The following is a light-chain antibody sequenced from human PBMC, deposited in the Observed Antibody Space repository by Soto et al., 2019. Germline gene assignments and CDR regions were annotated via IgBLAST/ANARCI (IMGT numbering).Light chain of an antibody. J-gene: IGKJ4*01. Sequence: EIVLTQSPGTLSLSPGEKATLSCRASRSVSSSYLAWYQQKPGQAPRLLIYGASSRATGIPDRFSGSGSGTDFTLTISRLEPEDFAVYYCHQYDSSPLTFGVGTKVEIK. CDR3: HQYDSSPLT. CDR2: GAS. CDR1: RSVSSSY. V-gene: IGKV3-20*01.